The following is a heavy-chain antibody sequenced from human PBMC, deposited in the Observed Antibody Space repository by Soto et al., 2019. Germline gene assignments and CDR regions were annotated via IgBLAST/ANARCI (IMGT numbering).Heavy chain of an antibody. Sequence: PGGSLRLSCAASGFTFSTYTMNWVRQAPGKGLEWVSSISAGSRSIYYTDSLKGRSTVSRDNSKNSLYLQINSLKADDTAVYYCARSTPGNPLDIWGQGTMVTVSS. CDR2: ISAGSRSI. J-gene: IGHJ3*02. CDR3: ARSTPGNPLDI. D-gene: IGHD3-10*01. CDR1: GFTFSTYT. V-gene: IGHV3-21*01.